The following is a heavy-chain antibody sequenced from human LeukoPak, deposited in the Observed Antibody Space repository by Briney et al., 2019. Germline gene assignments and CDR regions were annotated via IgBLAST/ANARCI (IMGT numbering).Heavy chain of an antibody. D-gene: IGHD3-10*02. CDR2: ISAGGST. V-gene: IGHV3-23*01. CDR1: GFTFSSFS. Sequence: GGSLRLSCAASGFTFSSFSMSWVRHVPGKGLEWVSTISAGGSTYYADSVKGRFTISRDNSKNTLFLQMNSLRAEDTAIYYCAKRPAAVRGVIPYLDYWGQGTLVTVSS. J-gene: IGHJ4*02. CDR3: AKRPAAVRGVIPYLDY.